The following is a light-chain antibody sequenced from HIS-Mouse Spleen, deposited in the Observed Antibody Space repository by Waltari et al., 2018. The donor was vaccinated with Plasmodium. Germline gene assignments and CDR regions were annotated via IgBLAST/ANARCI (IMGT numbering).Light chain of an antibody. CDR2: GAS. J-gene: IGKJ3*01. CDR3: QQYNNWSFT. V-gene: IGKV3-15*01. Sequence: EIVMTHSPATLSMSTGERATLSCSASQSVSSNLAWYQQKPGQAPRLLIYGASTRATGIPARFSGSGSGTEFTLTISSLQSEDFAVYYCQQYNNWSFTFGPGTKVDIK. CDR1: QSVSSN.